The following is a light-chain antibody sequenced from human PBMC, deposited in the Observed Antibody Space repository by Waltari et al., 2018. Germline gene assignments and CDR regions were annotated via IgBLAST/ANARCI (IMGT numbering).Light chain of an antibody. CDR2: QDS. J-gene: IGLJ3*02. V-gene: IGLV3-1*01. CDR1: KLGDTY. CDR3: QAWDSSWV. Sequence: SYELTQPPSVSVSPGQTASITCPGDKLGDTYACWYQQKPGQSPVLVIYQDSKRPSGIPERFSGSNSGNTATLTISGTQAMDEADYYCQAWDSSWVFGGGTKLTVL.